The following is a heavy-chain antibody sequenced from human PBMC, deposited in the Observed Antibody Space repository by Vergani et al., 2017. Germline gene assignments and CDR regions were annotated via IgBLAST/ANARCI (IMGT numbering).Heavy chain of an antibody. CDR2: ISSSGSTI. CDR3: TKGSVYYHDSAGHGYDPYTGFDL. Sequence: QVQLVESGGGLVKPGGSLRLSCAASGFTFSDYYMSWIRPAPGKGLEWVSYISSSGSTIYYADSVKGRFTISRDNAKNSLFLEMNSLRFEDTAVYFCTKGSVYYHDSAGHGYDPYTGFDLWGQGTLVTVSS. D-gene: IGHD5-12*01. V-gene: IGHV3-11*01. J-gene: IGHJ3*01. CDR1: GFTFSDYY.